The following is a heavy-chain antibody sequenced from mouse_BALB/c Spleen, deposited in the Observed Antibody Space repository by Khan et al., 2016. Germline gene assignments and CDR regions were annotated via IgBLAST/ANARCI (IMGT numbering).Heavy chain of an antibody. CDR3: AYRYDAMDY. J-gene: IGHJ4*01. V-gene: IGHV1-7*01. CDR2: INPSTGYT. Sequence: VQLVESGAELAKPGASVKMSCKASGYTFTSYWMHWVKQRPGQGLEWIGYINPSTGYTEYNQKFKDKATLTADKSSSTAYMQLSSLTSEDSAVYYCAYRYDAMDYWGQGTSVTVSS. D-gene: IGHD2-14*01. CDR1: GYTFTSYW.